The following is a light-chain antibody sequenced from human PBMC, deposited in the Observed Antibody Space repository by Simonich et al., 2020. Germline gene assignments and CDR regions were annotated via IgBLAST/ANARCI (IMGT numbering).Light chain of an antibody. CDR2: AAS. CDR1: QGISSY. CDR3: QQANSFPWT. V-gene: IGKV1-9*01. J-gene: IGKJ1*01. Sequence: DIQMTQSPSSLSASVGDRVTITCRASQGISSYLAWYQQKPGKAPKLLIYAASTLQSGVPSRFSGSGSGTEFTLTISSLQPEDFATYYCQQANSFPWTFGQGTKVEIK.